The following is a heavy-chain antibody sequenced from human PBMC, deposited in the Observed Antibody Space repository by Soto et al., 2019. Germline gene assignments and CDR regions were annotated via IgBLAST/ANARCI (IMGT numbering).Heavy chain of an antibody. CDR3: VRGSISSAIAFDY. J-gene: IGHJ4*02. D-gene: IGHD2-21*01. CDR1: GYTLTSYD. CDR2: SSTYSSRT. V-gene: IGHV1-18*01. Sequence: ASVKVSCKASGYTLTSYDISWVRQAPGQGLEWMGWSSTYSSRTNFAQKFRGRVTVTTDTSTSTVYMELRTLTSDDTAVYYYVRGSISSAIAFDYWGQGTLVTVSS.